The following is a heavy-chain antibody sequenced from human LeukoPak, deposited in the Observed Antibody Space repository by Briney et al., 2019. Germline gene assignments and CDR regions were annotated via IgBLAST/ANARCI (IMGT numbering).Heavy chain of an antibody. V-gene: IGHV3-43*02. J-gene: IGHJ4*02. CDR2: FSGDGGST. Sequence: GGSLRLSCAASGFTCYDYAVHWVRQAPGRGLEWVSLFSGDGGSTYYADSVKGRFTISRDNSKNSLYLQMNSLRTEDTALYYCAKDKAVVVIGYYLDYWGQGNLVTVFS. CDR3: AKDKAVVVIGYYLDY. CDR1: GFTCYDYA. D-gene: IGHD3-22*01.